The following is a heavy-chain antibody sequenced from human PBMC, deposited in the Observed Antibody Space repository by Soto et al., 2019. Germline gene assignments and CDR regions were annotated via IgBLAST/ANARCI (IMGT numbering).Heavy chain of an antibody. CDR2: LNPNSGNT. D-gene: IGHD1-26*01. Sequence: QVQLVQSGAEVKKPGASVKVSCKASGYTFTSYDINWVRQATGQGLEWMGWLNPNSGNTGYAQKFQGRVTMTRNTSISTAYMELSSQRSEDTAVYYCARGLRLLLRSWFDPWGQGTLVTVSS. V-gene: IGHV1-8*01. J-gene: IGHJ5*02. CDR3: ARGLRLLLRSWFDP. CDR1: GYTFTSYD.